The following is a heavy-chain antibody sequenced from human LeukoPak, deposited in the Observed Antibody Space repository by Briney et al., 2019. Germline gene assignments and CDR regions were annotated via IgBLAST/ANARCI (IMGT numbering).Heavy chain of an antibody. D-gene: IGHD2-2*01. CDR3: ARDCSSTSCSFLIPCVPGGWFDP. J-gene: IGHJ5*02. CDR1: GGSISSSGYY. Sequence: SETLSLTCTVSGGSISSSGYYWGWIRQPPGKGLEWIGSIYYSGSTYYNPSLKSRVTISVDTSKNQFSLKLSSVTAADTAVYYCARDCSSTSCSFLIPCVPGGWFDPWGQGTLVTVSS. CDR2: IYYSGST. V-gene: IGHV4-39*07.